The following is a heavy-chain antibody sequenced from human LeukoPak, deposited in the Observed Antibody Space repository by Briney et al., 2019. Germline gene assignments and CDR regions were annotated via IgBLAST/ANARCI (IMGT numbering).Heavy chain of an antibody. J-gene: IGHJ6*04. D-gene: IGHD2-15*01. CDR3: ATPKRWHCSGGSCYGYYYYGMDV. CDR2: IIPTFGTA. V-gene: IGHV1-69*13. CDR1: GGTFSSYA. Sequence: SVKVSCTASGGTFSSYAISWVRQSPGQGLEWMGGIIPTFGTANYAQKFQGRVTITADESTSTAYMELSSLRSEDTAVYYCATPKRWHCSGGSCYGYYYYGMDVWGKGTTVTVSS.